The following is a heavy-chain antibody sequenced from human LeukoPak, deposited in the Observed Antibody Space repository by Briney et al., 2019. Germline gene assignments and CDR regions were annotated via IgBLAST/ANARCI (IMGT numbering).Heavy chain of an antibody. Sequence: PGRSLRLSCAASGFTFSSYGMHWVRQAPGKGLEWVAVIWYDGSNKYYADSVKGRFTISRDNSKNTLYLQMNSLRAEDTAVYYCARGYYEHHYFDYWGQGTLVTVSS. CDR3: ARGYYEHHYFDY. J-gene: IGHJ4*02. CDR2: IWYDGSNK. CDR1: GFTFSSYG. D-gene: IGHD3-22*01. V-gene: IGHV3-33*01.